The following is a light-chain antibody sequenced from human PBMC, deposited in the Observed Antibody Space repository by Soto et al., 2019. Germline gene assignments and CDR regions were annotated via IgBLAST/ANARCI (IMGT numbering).Light chain of an antibody. CDR1: GSDVGGYNF. CDR2: EVT. Sequence: LTQPASVFGSPGQSITISCTGTGSDVGGYNFVSWYQQLPGKAPKLMIYEVTSRPSGVSNRFSGSKSGNTASLTISGLQPEDEAEYYCSSYTTSSTVVFGTGTKVTVL. V-gene: IGLV2-14*03. CDR3: SSYTTSSTVV. J-gene: IGLJ1*01.